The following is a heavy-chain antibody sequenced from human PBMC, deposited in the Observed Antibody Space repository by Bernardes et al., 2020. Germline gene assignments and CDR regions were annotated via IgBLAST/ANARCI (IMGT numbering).Heavy chain of an antibody. V-gene: IGHV3-33*08. J-gene: IGHJ5*01. CDR1: GFTFSYYA. Sequence: GGSLRLSCAASGFTFSYYAMHWVRQAPGKGLEWVAVIWHDGSREYYVDSVKGRFAISRDNSNNTLYLQMNNLRVEDTALYRCATEDGEWLESWGQGTLVTVSS. CDR3: ATEDGEWLES. D-gene: IGHD4-17*01. CDR2: IWHDGSRE.